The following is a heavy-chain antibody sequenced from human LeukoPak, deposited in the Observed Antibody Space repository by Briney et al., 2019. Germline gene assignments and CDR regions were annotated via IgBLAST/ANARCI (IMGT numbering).Heavy chain of an antibody. V-gene: IGHV1-18*01. D-gene: IGHD2-15*01. CDR2: ISTYNDDT. CDR1: GYTFTNYG. J-gene: IGHJ4*02. CDR3: TSDSAGGSYYFDY. Sequence: AASVKVSCKTFGYTFTNYGLSWVRQAPGQGLEWVGWISTYNDDTDYAQKLQGRVTMTRDTSTNTAYMELRGLRSDDTAVYYCTSDSAGGSYYFDYWGQGTLVTVSS.